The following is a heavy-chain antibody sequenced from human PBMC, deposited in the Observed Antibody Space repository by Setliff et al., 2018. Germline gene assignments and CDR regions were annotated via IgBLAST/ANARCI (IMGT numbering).Heavy chain of an antibody. Sequence: ASVKVSCKTSGYNFITFGISWVRQAPGQGLEWMGWISPYNEKTNCAEKFQGRVTMTTDTSTTTVYMEVASLRSDDTAVYYCVRGPGPSVVVAMPFDRWGQGTLVTVSS. CDR1: GYNFITFG. J-gene: IGHJ4*02. D-gene: IGHD5-12*01. V-gene: IGHV1-18*01. CDR2: ISPYNEKT. CDR3: VRGPGPSVVVAMPFDR.